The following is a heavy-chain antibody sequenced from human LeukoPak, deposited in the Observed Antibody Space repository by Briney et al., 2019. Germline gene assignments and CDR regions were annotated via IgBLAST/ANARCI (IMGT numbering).Heavy chain of an antibody. CDR2: IYYSGST. V-gene: IGHV4-59*01. D-gene: IGHD1-1*01. Sequence: SETLSLTCTVSGGSISSYYWSWIRQPPGKGLEWIGYIYYSGSTNYNPSLKSRVTISVDTSKNQFSLKLSAVTAADTAVYYCAREVQRAPPVYYMDVWGKGTTVTVSS. CDR1: GGSISSYY. J-gene: IGHJ6*03. CDR3: AREVQRAPPVYYMDV.